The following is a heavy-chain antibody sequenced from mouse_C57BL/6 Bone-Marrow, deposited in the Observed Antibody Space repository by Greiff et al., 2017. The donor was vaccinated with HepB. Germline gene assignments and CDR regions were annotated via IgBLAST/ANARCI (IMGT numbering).Heavy chain of an antibody. CDR3: ARSSYGKPFAY. CDR1: GFTFSDFY. Sequence: EVKLVESGGGLVQSGRSLRLSCATSGFTFSDFYMEWVRQAPGKGLEWIAASRNKANDYTTEYSASVKGRFIVSRDTSQSILSLQMNALRAEDTAIYYCARSSYGKPFAYWGQGTLVTVSA. J-gene: IGHJ3*01. D-gene: IGHD2-10*01. CDR2: SRNKANDYTT. V-gene: IGHV7-1*01.